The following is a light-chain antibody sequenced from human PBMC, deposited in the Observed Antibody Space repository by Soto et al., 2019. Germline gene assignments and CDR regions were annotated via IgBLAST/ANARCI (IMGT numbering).Light chain of an antibody. CDR1: QHINNP. V-gene: IGKV3-11*01. J-gene: IGKJ4*01. CDR2: DSS. Sequence: EIVLTQSPATPSLSPGGSVTLSCSAGQHINNPLAWYQQRPGQAPRLLIYDSSNLATGIPARFSGSGSGTDFTLTISRLEPEDFAVYYCQQRSSWPLTFGGGARVEI. CDR3: QQRSSWPLT.